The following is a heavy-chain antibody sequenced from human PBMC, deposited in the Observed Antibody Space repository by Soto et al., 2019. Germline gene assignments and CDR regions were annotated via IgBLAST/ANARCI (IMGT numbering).Heavy chain of an antibody. D-gene: IGHD3-22*01. V-gene: IGHV3-23*01. CDR1: GFTFSSYA. CDR2: ISGSGGST. CDR3: AKEIPPHDYYDSSGYYPV. J-gene: IGHJ4*02. Sequence: GGSLRLSCAASGFTFSSYAMSWVRQAPGKGLEWASAISGSGGSTYYADSVKGRFTISRDNSKNTLYLQMNSLRAEDTAVYYCAKEIPPHDYYDSSGYYPVWGQGTLVTVSS.